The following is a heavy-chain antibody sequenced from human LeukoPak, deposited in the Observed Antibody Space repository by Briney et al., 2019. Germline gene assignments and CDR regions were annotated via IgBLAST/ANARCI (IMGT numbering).Heavy chain of an antibody. J-gene: IGHJ4*02. D-gene: IGHD3-9*01. CDR1: GFTFSSYA. CDR3: ARGYDILTGRPA. CDR2: ISYDGSNK. V-gene: IGHV3-30-3*01. Sequence: GGSLRLSCAASGFTFSSYAMHWVRQAPGKGLEWVAVISYDGSNKYYADSVKGRFTISRDNSKNTLYLQMNSLRAEDTAVYYCARGYDILTGRPAWGQGTLVTVSS.